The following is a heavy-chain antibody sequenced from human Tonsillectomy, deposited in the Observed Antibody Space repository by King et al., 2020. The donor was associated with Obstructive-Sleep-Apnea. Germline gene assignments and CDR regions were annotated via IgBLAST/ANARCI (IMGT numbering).Heavy chain of an antibody. D-gene: IGHD3-3*01. V-gene: IGHV3-21*01. CDR1: GFTFSSYS. CDR2: ISSSSSYI. J-gene: IGHJ6*02. CDR3: ARESSIXYDFWSGYYPNPXNYGMDV. Sequence: VQLVESGGGLVKPGGSLRLSCAASGFTFSSYSMNWVRQAPGEGLEWVSSISSSSSYIYYADSVKGRFTISRDNAKNSLYLQMNSLGAEDTAVYYCARESSIXYDFWSGYYPNPXNYGMDVWGQGTTVTVSS.